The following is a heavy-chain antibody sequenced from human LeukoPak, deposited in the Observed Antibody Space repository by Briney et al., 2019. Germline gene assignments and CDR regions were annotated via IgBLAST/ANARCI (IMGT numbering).Heavy chain of an antibody. CDR2: IIPIFGTA. CDR1: GGTFSSYA. D-gene: IGHD3-10*01. J-gene: IGHJ6*04. V-gene: IGHV1-69*13. CDR3: ARADGRMDGSGSYYNRYYYYGMDV. Sequence: ASVKVSCKASGGTFSSYAISWVRQAPGQGLEWMGGIIPIFGTANYAQKFQGRVTITADESTSTAYMELSSLSSEDAAVYYCARADGRMDGSGSYYNRYYYYGMDVWGKGTTVTVSS.